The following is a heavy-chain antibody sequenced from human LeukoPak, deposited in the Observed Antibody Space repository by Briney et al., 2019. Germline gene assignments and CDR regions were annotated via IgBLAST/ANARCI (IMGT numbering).Heavy chain of an antibody. CDR2: ISSSSSYI. CDR3: ARVDTAMAHGRDY. CDR1: GFTVSSND. V-gene: IGHV3-21*01. J-gene: IGHJ4*02. Sequence: PGGSLRLSCAASGFTVSSNDMNWVRQAPGKGLEWVSSISSSSSYIYYADSVKGRFTISRDNAKNSLYLQMNSLRAEDTAVYYCARVDTAMAHGRDYWGQGTLVTVSS. D-gene: IGHD5-18*01.